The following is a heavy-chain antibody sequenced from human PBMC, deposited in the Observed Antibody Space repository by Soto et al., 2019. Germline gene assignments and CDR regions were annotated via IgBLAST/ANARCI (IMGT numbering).Heavy chain of an antibody. Sequence: EVQVLESGGGLVQPGGSLRLSCVASGFTFTTYAMTWVRQAPGKGLEWVSIISGSGGSTHYADSVKGRFIISRDNSKNTLYLQMIGLRAEDTAVYYCAKTGFGRYCSSTSCVHFDNRGQGTLVTVSS. CDR1: GFTFTTYA. CDR3: AKTGFGRYCSSTSCVHFDN. J-gene: IGHJ4*02. D-gene: IGHD2-2*01. V-gene: IGHV3-23*01. CDR2: ISGSGGST.